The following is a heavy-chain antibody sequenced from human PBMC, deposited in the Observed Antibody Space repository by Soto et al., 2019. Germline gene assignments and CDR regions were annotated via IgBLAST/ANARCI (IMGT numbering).Heavy chain of an antibody. CDR3: ARAEFDS. V-gene: IGHV4-59*01. J-gene: IGHJ4*02. Sequence: SETLSLTCTVSGGSISSYYWNWIRQPPGKGLEWIGYIYYSGSTKYNPSLKSRVTISVDTSKNQFSLKVRSVTAADTAVYYCARAEFDSWGQGTPGTVS. CDR2: IYYSGST. CDR1: GGSISSYY.